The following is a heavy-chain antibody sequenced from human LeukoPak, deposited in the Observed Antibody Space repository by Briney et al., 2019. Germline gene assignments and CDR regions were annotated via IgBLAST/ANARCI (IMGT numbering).Heavy chain of an antibody. D-gene: IGHD3-9*01. CDR2: VYYSGST. Sequence: SETLSLTCTVSGGSITSYYWSWIRQPPGKGLEWIGYVYYSGSTKYNPPLKSRVTISVDTSKNQFSLKLSSVTAADTAIYYCARGLLTWVSPFDIWGHGTMVTVSS. CDR1: GGSITSYY. V-gene: IGHV4-59*01. CDR3: ARGLLTWVSPFDI. J-gene: IGHJ3*02.